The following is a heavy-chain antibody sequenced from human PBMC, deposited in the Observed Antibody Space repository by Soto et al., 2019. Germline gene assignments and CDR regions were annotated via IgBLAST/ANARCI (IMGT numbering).Heavy chain of an antibody. Sequence: QVQLVESGGGVVQPGRSLRLSCAASGFTFSSYGMHWVRQAPGKGLEWVAVISYDGSNKYYADSVKGRFTISRDNSKNTLYLQMNSLRAEDTAVYYCAKDHGSGDYYYYYGTDVGGQGTTVTVSS. CDR1: GFTFSSYG. D-gene: IGHD1-26*01. CDR3: AKDHGSGDYYYYYGTDV. CDR2: ISYDGSNK. J-gene: IGHJ6*02. V-gene: IGHV3-30*18.